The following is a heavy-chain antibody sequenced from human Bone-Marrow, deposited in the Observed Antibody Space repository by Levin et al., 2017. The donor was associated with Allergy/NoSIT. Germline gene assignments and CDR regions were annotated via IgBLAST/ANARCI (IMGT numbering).Heavy chain of an antibody. D-gene: IGHD4-17*01. CDR2: IFPGDSYT. V-gene: IGHV5-51*01. CDR3: ARSGELYGDYGFDY. Sequence: ASVKVSCKASGYSFTSYWIGWVRQMPGKGLEWMGIIFPGDSYTTYSPSFQGQVSMSADKSISTAYLQWSSLKASDTAIYYCARSGELYGDYGFDYWGQGTLVTVSS. CDR1: GYSFTSYW. J-gene: IGHJ4*02.